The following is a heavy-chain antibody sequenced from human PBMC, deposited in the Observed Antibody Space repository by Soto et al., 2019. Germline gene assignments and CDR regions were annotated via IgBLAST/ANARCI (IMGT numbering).Heavy chain of an antibody. CDR3: ARQAKVRGVINYGKDV. Sequence: GESLKISCKGSGYSFTSYWISWVRQMPGKGLEWMGRIDPSDSYTNYSPSFQGHVTISADKSISTAYLQWSSLKASDTAMYYCARQAKVRGVINYGKDVWSQGTTVTVSS. CDR1: GYSFTSYW. D-gene: IGHD3-10*01. CDR2: IDPSDSYT. J-gene: IGHJ6*02. V-gene: IGHV5-10-1*01.